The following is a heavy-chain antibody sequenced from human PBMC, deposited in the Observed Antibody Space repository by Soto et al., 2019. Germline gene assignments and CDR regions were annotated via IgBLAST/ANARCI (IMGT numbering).Heavy chain of an antibody. Sequence: GGSLRLSCAASGFTFSSYAMSWVRQAPGKGLEWVSAISGSGGSTYYADSVKGRFTISRDNSKNTLYLQMNSLRAEDTAVYYCAKDLRYCTNGVCYISAYGMDVWGQGTTVTVYS. V-gene: IGHV3-23*01. CDR1: GFTFSSYA. CDR3: AKDLRYCTNGVCYISAYGMDV. J-gene: IGHJ6*02. CDR2: ISGSGGST. D-gene: IGHD2-8*01.